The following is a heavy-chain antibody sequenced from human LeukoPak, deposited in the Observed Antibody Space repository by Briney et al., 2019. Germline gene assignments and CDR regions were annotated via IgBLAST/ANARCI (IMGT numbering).Heavy chain of an antibody. Sequence: SGGSLRLSCAASGFTFSSYWMSWVRQAPGKGLEWVANIKQDGSEKYYVDSVKGRFTISRDNAKNSLYLQMNSLRAEDTAVYYCASTYYYGSGSYSAFDYWGQRTLVTVSS. CDR3: ASTYYYGSGSYSAFDY. V-gene: IGHV3-7*01. CDR2: IKQDGSEK. CDR1: GFTFSSYW. D-gene: IGHD3-10*01. J-gene: IGHJ4*02.